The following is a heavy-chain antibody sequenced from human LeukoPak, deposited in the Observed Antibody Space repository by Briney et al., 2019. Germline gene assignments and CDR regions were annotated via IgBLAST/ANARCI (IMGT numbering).Heavy chain of an antibody. Sequence: PSETLSLTCAVYGGSFSGYYWSWIRHPPGKGLEWIGEINHSGSTNYNPSLKSRVTMSVDTSKNQFSLKLSSVTAADTAVYYCARDKRSSGYYYGDAFDIWGQGTMVTVSS. D-gene: IGHD3-22*01. V-gene: IGHV4-34*01. CDR1: GGSFSGYY. J-gene: IGHJ3*02. CDR3: ARDKRSSGYYYGDAFDI. CDR2: INHSGST.